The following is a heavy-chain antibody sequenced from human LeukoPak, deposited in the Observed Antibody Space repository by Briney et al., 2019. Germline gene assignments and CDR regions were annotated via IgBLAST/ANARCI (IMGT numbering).Heavy chain of an antibody. Sequence: GGSLRLSCSASGFTFSSYGMHWVRQAPGKGLEYVSGISNKGGSTYYADSVKGRFTISRDNSKTTLHLQMSSLRADDTAVYYCVKSGTWADFDSWGQGTLVTVSS. CDR3: VKSGTWADFDS. CDR2: ISNKGGST. CDR1: GFTFSSYG. J-gene: IGHJ4*02. V-gene: IGHV3-64D*09. D-gene: IGHD1-26*01.